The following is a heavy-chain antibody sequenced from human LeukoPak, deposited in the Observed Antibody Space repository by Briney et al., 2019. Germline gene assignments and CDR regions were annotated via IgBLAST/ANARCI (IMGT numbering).Heavy chain of an antibody. Sequence: GGSLRLSCAASGFTFSSSWMHWVRQGPGKGLVWVARMNGDGRTINYADSVKGRFTISRDNAKNMLYLQMNSLRAEDAAVYYCARAGNYYFDLWGRGTLVTVSS. V-gene: IGHV3-74*01. CDR1: GFTFSSSW. J-gene: IGHJ2*01. D-gene: IGHD1-7*01. CDR2: MNGDGRTI. CDR3: ARAGNYYFDL.